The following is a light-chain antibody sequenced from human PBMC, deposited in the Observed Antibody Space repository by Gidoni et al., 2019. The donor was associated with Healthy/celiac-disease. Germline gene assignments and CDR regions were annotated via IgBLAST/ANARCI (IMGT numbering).Light chain of an antibody. V-gene: IGKV3-11*01. J-gene: IGKJ1*01. CDR1: QSVSSY. CDR2: DAS. CDR3: QQRSNWWT. Sequence: ELVLTQSPATLSLSPGERATLACRASQSVSSYLAWYQQKPGQAPRLLIYDASNRATGIPARFSGSGSGTDFTLTISSLEPEDVAVYYCQQRSNWWTFGQGTKVEIK.